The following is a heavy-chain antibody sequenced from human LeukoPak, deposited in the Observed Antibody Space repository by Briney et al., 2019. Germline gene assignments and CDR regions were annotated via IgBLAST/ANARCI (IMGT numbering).Heavy chain of an antibody. CDR3: ARTGGSFYFYYYMDV. Sequence: SETLSLTCTVSGGSIRSSSYNWGWLRQPPGTGLEWIGSIHYTGSTYYNPSLKSRVTISVDTSKNQFSLKLSSVTAADTAVYYCARTGGSFYFYYYMDVWGKGTTVTVSS. D-gene: IGHD1-26*01. V-gene: IGHV4-39*07. CDR2: IHYTGST. J-gene: IGHJ6*03. CDR1: GGSIRSSSYN.